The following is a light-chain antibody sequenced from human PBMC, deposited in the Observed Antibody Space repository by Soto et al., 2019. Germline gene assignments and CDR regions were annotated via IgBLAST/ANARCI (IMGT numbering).Light chain of an antibody. V-gene: IGLV2-8*01. J-gene: IGLJ1*01. Sequence: QSVMTQPPSAFGSPGQSVTISCTGTSSDVGGYNYVSWYQHHPGKAPKLMIYAVTNRPSGVPDRFSASKSGNTASLTVSGLQAEDEADYYCCSYIDRSTVYVFSTATNVTVL. CDR2: AVT. CDR1: SSDVGGYNY. CDR3: CSYIDRSTVYV.